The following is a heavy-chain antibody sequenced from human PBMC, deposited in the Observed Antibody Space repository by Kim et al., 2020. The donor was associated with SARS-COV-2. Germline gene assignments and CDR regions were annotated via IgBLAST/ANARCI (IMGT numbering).Heavy chain of an antibody. CDR3: ARVVNFPSFFDI. CDR2: IYSGGST. D-gene: IGHD2-21*01. J-gene: IGHJ3*02. V-gene: IGHV3-66*01. Sequence: GGSLRLSCAASGFTVSSNYMSWVRQAPGKGLEWVSVIYSGGSTYYADSVKGRFTISRDNSKNTLYLQMNSLRAEDTAVYYCARVVNFPSFFDIWGQGTMVTVSS. CDR1: GFTVSSNY.